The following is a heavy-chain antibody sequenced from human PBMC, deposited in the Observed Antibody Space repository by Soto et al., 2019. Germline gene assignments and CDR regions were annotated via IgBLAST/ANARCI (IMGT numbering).Heavy chain of an antibody. Sequence: GGSLRFSCTASGFTLSSYAMSWVRQAPGKELEWVSTISGNSGKTNYAESVKGRFSISRDNSKNTVHLQLDSLRAEDTAVYFCAKLGFVLMELYYFHQWGHGTLVTVA. D-gene: IGHD2-8*01. J-gene: IGHJ4*01. CDR2: ISGNSGKT. CDR3: AKLGFVLMELYYFHQ. CDR1: GFTLSSYA. V-gene: IGHV3-23*01.